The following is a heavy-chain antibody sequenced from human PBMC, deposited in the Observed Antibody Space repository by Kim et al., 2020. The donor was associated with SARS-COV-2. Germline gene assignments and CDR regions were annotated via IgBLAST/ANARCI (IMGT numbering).Heavy chain of an antibody. D-gene: IGHD5-12*01. V-gene: IGHV3-23*01. CDR1: GFNFGTFD. Sequence: GGSLRLSCVASGFNFGTFDMSWVRQAPGKGLKWVPGIKGHGGSTYYAESVKGRFTVSRDSARNTLYLQMNSLRSEDTAIYYCVKGAWLDYWGPGTLVTVSS. J-gene: IGHJ4*02. CDR3: VKGAWLDY. CDR2: IKGHGGST.